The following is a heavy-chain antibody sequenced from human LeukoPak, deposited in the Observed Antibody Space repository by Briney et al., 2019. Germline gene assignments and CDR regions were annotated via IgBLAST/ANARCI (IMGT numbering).Heavy chain of an antibody. J-gene: IGHJ4*02. CDR1: GYTFGGYY. CDR3: AREMSY. CDR2: INPNSGGT. Sequence: ASVKVSCKASGYTFGGYYMHWIRQAPGQGLEWMGWINPNSGGTKYAQKFQGRVTMTRDTSISTAYMELSRLRSDDTAVYYCAREMSYWGQETLVTVSS. V-gene: IGHV1-2*02.